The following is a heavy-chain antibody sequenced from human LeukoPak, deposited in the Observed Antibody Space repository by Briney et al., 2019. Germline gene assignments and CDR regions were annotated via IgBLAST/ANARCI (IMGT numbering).Heavy chain of an antibody. Sequence: SETLSLTCTVSGGSVSGYYWSWIRQPPGKGLEWIGYIYYSGSTNYNPSLKSRVTISVDTSENQFSLKLTSVTAAETAVYYCARDREYSSSGLVWFDPWGHGILVTVSS. J-gene: IGHJ5*02. CDR3: ARDREYSSSGLVWFDP. CDR1: GGSVSGYY. V-gene: IGHV4-59*02. D-gene: IGHD6-6*01. CDR2: IYYSGST.